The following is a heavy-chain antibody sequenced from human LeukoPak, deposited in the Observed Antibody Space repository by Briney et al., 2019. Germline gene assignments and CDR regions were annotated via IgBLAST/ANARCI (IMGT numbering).Heavy chain of an antibody. CDR1: GFTFSNYD. V-gene: IGHV3-23*01. Sequence: GGSLRLSCAASGFTFSNYDMSWVRQAPGKGLEWVSGISGSGGYTYYADSVKGRFTISRDNSKNTLYLQMNSLRADDTALYYCTRGPGIAVAGPYWYFDLWGRGALVTVSS. CDR2: ISGSGGYT. D-gene: IGHD6-19*01. CDR3: TRGPGIAVAGPYWYFDL. J-gene: IGHJ2*01.